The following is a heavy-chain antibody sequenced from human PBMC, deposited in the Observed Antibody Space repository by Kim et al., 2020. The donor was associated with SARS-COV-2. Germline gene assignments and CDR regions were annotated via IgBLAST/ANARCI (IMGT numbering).Heavy chain of an antibody. CDR3: ARGGSGSMDYFYYYMDV. D-gene: IGHD6-25*01. CDR1: GYSLITYG. CDR2: INSSNGKT. V-gene: IGHV1-18*01. Sequence: ASVKVSCKASGYSLITYGITWVRQAPGQGLEWMGWINSSNGKTNYAQKFQGRVTMTTDSSSSTAYMELRSLKSADTAIYYCARGGSGSMDYFYYYMDVWGKGPQSPSP. J-gene: IGHJ6*03.